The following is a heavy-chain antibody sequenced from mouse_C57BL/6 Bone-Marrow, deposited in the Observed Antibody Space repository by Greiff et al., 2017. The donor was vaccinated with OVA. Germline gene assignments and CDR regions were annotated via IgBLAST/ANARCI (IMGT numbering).Heavy chain of an antibody. V-gene: IGHV10-1*01. Sequence: EVKVVESGGGLVQPKGSLKLSCAASGFSFNTYAMNWVRQAPGKGLEWVARIRSKSNNYAKYYADSVKERFTISRDDSESMLYLQMNNLKTEDTAMYYCVRQISSDYLCAMDYWGQGTSVTVSS. CDR2: IRSKSNNYAK. CDR3: VRQISSDYLCAMDY. J-gene: IGHJ4*01. D-gene: IGHD2-4*01. CDR1: GFSFNTYA.